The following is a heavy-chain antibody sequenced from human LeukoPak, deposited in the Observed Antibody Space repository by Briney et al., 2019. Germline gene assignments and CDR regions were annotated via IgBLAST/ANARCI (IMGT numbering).Heavy chain of an antibody. CDR2: ISYDGSNK. CDR3: AIGKLASRRGSWFDP. J-gene: IGHJ5*02. D-gene: IGHD6-6*01. CDR1: GFTFSSYG. V-gene: IGHV3-30*03. Sequence: GGSLRLSCAASGFTFSSYGMHWVRQAPGKGLEWVAVISYDGSNKYYADSVKGRFTISRDNSKNTLYLQMNSLRAEDTAVYYCAIGKLASRRGSWFDPWGQGTLVTVSS.